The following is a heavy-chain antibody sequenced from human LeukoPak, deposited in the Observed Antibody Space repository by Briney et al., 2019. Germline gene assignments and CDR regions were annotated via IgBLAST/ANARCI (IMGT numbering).Heavy chain of an antibody. D-gene: IGHD3-10*01. CDR1: GASISSSSYY. Sequence: SETLSLTCTVSGASISSSSYYWGWIRQPPGKGLEWIGTMSNSGSTYYNPSLQSRVTISGDTPKNQFSLKLNSVTAADTAVYYCASRNDLEVRGHYYYYGVDVWGQGTTVTVSS. CDR3: ASRNDLEVRGHYYYYGVDV. V-gene: IGHV4-39*01. CDR2: MSNSGST. J-gene: IGHJ6*02.